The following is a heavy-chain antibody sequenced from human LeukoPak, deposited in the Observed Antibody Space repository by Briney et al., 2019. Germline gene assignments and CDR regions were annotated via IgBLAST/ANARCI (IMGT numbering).Heavy chain of an antibody. D-gene: IGHD1-14*01. CDR2: IFYSGSI. J-gene: IGHJ6*02. Sequence: PSETLSLTCPVSGGSVSRYFCGCIRKPPGKGLEWIGYIFYSGSINYNPSLKSRVTISVDTSKNQFSLRLTSVTAADTAVYYCARQADRHYYGMDVWGQGTTVTVSS. CDR3: ARQADRHYYGMDV. V-gene: IGHV4-59*08. CDR1: GGSVSRYF.